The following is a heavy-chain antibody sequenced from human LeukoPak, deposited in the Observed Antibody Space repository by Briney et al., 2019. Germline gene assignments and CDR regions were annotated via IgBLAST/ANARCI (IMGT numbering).Heavy chain of an antibody. Sequence: GGSLRLSCAASGFTFSSYWMHWVRQAPGKGLVWVSRINSDGSSTSYADSVKGRFTISRDSAKNTLYLQMNSLRAEDTAVYYCAREGPGRYYYDSSGYQFDYWGQGTLVTVSS. CDR1: GFTFSSYW. J-gene: IGHJ4*02. CDR3: AREGPGRYYYDSSGYQFDY. V-gene: IGHV3-74*01. D-gene: IGHD3-22*01. CDR2: INSDGSST.